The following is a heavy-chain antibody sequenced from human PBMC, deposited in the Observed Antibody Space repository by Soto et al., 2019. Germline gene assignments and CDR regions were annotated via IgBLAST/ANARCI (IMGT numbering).Heavy chain of an antibody. D-gene: IGHD1-7*01. CDR2: IYYSGST. V-gene: IGHV4-59*01. CDR1: GGSISSYY. J-gene: IGHJ5*02. Sequence: QVQLQESGPGLVKPSETLSLTCTVSGGSISSYYWSWIRQPPGKGLEWIGYIYYSGSTNYNPSLKSRVTISVDTSKNQFSLKLSSVTAADTAVYYCARARITGTTCFDPWGQGTLVTVSS. CDR3: ARARITGTTCFDP.